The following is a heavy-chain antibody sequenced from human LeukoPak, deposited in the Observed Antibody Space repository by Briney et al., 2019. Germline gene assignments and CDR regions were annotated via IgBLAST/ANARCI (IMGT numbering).Heavy chain of an antibody. CDR2: VNSDGSWT. CDR1: GNYW. D-gene: IGHD3-16*02. CDR3: ARGIGTMITFGGVIGPFDY. Sequence: GGSLRLSCAASGNYWMHWVRQAPGKGLVWVSHVNSDGSWTTYADSVKGRFTISKDNAKNTVYLQMNSLRAEDTAVYYCARGIGTMITFGGVIGPFDYWGQGTLVTVSS. V-gene: IGHV3-74*01. J-gene: IGHJ4*02.